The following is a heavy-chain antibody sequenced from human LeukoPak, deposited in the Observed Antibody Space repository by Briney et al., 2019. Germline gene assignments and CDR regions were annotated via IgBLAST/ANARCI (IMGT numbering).Heavy chain of an antibody. J-gene: IGHJ4*02. CDR2: INHSGST. CDR3: ARDQQGNFDY. CDR1: GGSFSGYY. Sequence: PETLSLTCAVYGGSFSGYYWSWIRQPPGKGLEWIGEINHSGSTNYNPSLKSRVTISVDTSENQFSLKLSSVTAADTAVYYCARDQQGNFDYWGQGTLVTVSS. V-gene: IGHV4-34*01. D-gene: IGHD7-27*01.